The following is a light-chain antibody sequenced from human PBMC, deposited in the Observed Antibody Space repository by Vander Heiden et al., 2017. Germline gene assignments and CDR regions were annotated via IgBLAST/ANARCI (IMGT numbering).Light chain of an antibody. Sequence: DIVMTQSPLSLPVTPGEPASISCRSSQSLLHSNGYNYLDWYLQKPGQSPQLLIYLGSNRASGVPDRFSGSGSGTDFTLKISRVEAEDVGVYYCMQALQTIFTFGPGTKVXIK. CDR1: QSLLHSNGYNY. J-gene: IGKJ3*01. V-gene: IGKV2-28*01. CDR2: LGS. CDR3: MQALQTIFT.